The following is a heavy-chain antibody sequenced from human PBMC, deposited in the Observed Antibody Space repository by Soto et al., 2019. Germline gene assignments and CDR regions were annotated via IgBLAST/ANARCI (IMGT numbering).Heavy chain of an antibody. J-gene: IGHJ6*02. CDR1: GFTFSSYA. CDR2: ISGSGGST. Sequence: GGSLRLSCAASGFTFSSYAMSWFRQAPGKGLEWVSAISGSGGSTYYADSVKGRFTISRDNSKNTLYLQMNSLRAEDTAVYYCSTVTTYAPHYYYYYGMDVWGQGTTVTVSS. V-gene: IGHV3-23*01. D-gene: IGHD4-4*01. CDR3: STVTTYAPHYYYYYGMDV.